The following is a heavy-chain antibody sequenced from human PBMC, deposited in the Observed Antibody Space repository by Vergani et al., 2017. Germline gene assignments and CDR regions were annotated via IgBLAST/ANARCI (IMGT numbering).Heavy chain of an antibody. Sequence: QVQLEESGGDVVQPGRSLRLSCAGSGFTLSSHAMHWVRQAPGKGLEWVAFIWYDGSKEYYADSVKGRFTISRDNSKNTLYLQMNNLRAADTAVYYCARSGYCAHGVCYMTYYYYMDVWGKGTAVTVSS. CDR2: IWYDGSKE. V-gene: IGHV3-33*01. J-gene: IGHJ6*03. CDR3: ARSGYCAHGVCYMTYYYYMDV. D-gene: IGHD2-8*01. CDR1: GFTLSSHA.